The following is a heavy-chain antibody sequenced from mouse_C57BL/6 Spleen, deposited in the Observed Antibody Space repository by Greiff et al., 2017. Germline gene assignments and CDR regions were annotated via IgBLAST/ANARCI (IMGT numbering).Heavy chain of an antibody. J-gene: IGHJ3*01. CDR3: ARDPDGYYTWFAY. V-gene: IGHV3-6*01. Sequence: EVQLVESGPGLVKPSQSLSLTCSVTGYSITSGYYWNWIRQFPGNKLEWMGYISYDGSNNYNPSLKNRISITRDTSKNQFFLKLNSVTTEDTATYYCARDPDGYYTWFAYWGQGTLVTVSA. CDR2: ISYDGSN. D-gene: IGHD2-3*01. CDR1: GYSITSGYY.